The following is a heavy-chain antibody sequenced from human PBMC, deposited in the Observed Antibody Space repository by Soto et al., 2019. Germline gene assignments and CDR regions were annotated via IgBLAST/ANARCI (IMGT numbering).Heavy chain of an antibody. V-gene: IGHV1-46*01. Sequence: ASVKVSCKASGYTVTSYYMHWVRQAPGQGLEWMGIINPSGGSTSYAQKFQGRATMTRDTSTSTVYLELSSLRSEDTAVYYCAREVPAAIYTPPFKHNWFDPWGQGTLVTVSS. D-gene: IGHD2-2*02. CDR1: GYTVTSYY. CDR3: AREVPAAIYTPPFKHNWFDP. J-gene: IGHJ5*02. CDR2: INPSGGST.